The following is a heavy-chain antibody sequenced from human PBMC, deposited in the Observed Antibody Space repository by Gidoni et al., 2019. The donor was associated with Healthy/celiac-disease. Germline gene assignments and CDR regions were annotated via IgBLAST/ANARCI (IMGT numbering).Heavy chain of an antibody. V-gene: IGHV1-69*01. D-gene: IGHD4-17*01. J-gene: IGHJ4*02. CDR2: IIPIFGTA. Sequence: QVQLVQSGAEVKKAGSSVQVSCTASGGTFSSYAISWVRQAPGQGLAWMGGIIPIFGTANYAQKFQGRVTITADESTSTAYMELSSLRSEDTAVYYCARDDQLRRGAFDYWGQGTLVTVSS. CDR3: ARDDQLRRGAFDY. CDR1: GGTFSSYA.